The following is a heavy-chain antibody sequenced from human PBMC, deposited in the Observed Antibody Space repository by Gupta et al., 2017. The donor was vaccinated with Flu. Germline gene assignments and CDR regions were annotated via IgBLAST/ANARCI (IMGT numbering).Heavy chain of an antibody. J-gene: IGHJ6*02. CDR2: ISHDGSNK. CDR1: GFTFGSYG. Sequence: QEPLVGSVGGVVQPGGSLILSCAASGFTFGSYGMHWVRQAPGKGLEWVASISHDGSNKDYTDSVKGRFTFSRDNSKNTLYLQMNSLRADDTAVYYCAKDWRWVRLIYGMNVWGQGTTVTVSS. CDR3: AKDWRWVRLIYGMNV. D-gene: IGHD5-12*01. V-gene: IGHV3-30*18.